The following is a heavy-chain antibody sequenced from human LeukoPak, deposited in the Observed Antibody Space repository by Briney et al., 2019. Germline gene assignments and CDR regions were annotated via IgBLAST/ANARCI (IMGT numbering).Heavy chain of an antibody. CDR2: IYPGDPDT. Sequence: GESLKISCKGSGYRFTNYWIGWVRQMPGKGLEWMGIIYPGDPDTRYSPSFQGQVTISADKSISTAYLQWSSLKASDTAMYYCARQACSGGNCYSSGMDVWGQGTTVTVSS. J-gene: IGHJ6*02. CDR3: ARQACSGGNCYSSGMDV. D-gene: IGHD2-15*01. V-gene: IGHV5-51*01. CDR1: GYRFTNYW.